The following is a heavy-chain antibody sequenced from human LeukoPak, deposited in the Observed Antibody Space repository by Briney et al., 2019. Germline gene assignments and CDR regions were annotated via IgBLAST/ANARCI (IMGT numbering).Heavy chain of an antibody. CDR3: AKDLYSSGWSLYDH. CDR2: ISYDGSNK. CDR1: GFTFGTYG. J-gene: IGHJ4*02. V-gene: IGHV3-30*18. Sequence: QAGGSLRLSCAASGFTFGTYGMHWVRQAPGKGLEWVGLISYDGSNKNYADSVKGRFTISRDNSKNTLDLQMNSLRAEDTAIYYCAKDLYSSGWSLYDHWGQGTLVTVSS. D-gene: IGHD6-19*01.